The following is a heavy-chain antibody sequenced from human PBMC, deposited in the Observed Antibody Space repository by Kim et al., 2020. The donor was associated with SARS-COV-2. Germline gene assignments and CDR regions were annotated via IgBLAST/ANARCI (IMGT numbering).Heavy chain of an antibody. J-gene: IGHJ4*02. Sequence: GGSLRLSCAASGFTFSSYAMHWVRQAPGKGLEWVAVISYDGSNKYYADSVKGRFTISRDNSKNTLYLQMNSLRAEDTAVYYCARDLVAAEGGMDYWGQGTLVTVSS. CDR2: ISYDGSNK. CDR3: ARDLVAAEGGMDY. CDR1: GFTFSSYA. V-gene: IGHV3-30-3*01. D-gene: IGHD6-13*01.